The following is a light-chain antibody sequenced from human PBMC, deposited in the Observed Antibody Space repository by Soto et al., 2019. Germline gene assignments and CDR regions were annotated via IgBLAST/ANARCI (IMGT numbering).Light chain of an antibody. CDR1: QSISSY. CDR3: QQSYSTP. J-gene: IGKJ3*01. V-gene: IGKV1-39*01. CDR2: AAS. Sequence: DIQMTQSPSSLSASVGDRVTITCRASQSISSYLNWHQQKPGKAPKLLIYAASSLQSGVPSRFSGSGSGTDFTLTISSLQPEDFATYYCQQSYSTPFGPGTKVDIK.